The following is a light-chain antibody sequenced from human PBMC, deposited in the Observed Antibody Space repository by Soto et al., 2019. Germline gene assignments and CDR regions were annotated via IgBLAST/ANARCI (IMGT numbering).Light chain of an antibody. J-gene: IGKJ1*01. CDR1: QSVSSSY. V-gene: IGKV3-20*01. Sequence: EIVLTQSPGTLSLSPGERATLSCRASQSVSSSYFAWYQQKPGQAPRLLIYAASSRATGIPDRFSGSGSGTDFTLTISRLEPEDLAVYYCQQYGSSPRTFGQGTKVEI. CDR2: AAS. CDR3: QQYGSSPRT.